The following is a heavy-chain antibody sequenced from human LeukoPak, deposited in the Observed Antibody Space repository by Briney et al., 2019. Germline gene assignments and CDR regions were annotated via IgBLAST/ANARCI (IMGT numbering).Heavy chain of an antibody. J-gene: IGHJ6*02. CDR1: GFTFSDYR. CDR3: ARDMGEPVYGMDV. Sequence: GGSLRLSCAASGFTFSDYRMNWVRQAPGKGLEWVSSISGSSSYIYYTDSVKGRFTISRDNAKNSLVLQMNSMRAEDTGVYYCARDMGEPVYGMDVWGQGTTVTVSS. CDR2: ISGSSSYI. V-gene: IGHV3-21*01. D-gene: IGHD1-26*01.